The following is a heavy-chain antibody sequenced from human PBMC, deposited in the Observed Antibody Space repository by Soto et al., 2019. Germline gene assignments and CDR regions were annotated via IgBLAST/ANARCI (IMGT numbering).Heavy chain of an antibody. CDR1: GGSFSGYY. J-gene: IGHJ4*02. V-gene: IGHV4-34*01. CDR2: INHSGST. Sequence: SETLSLTCAVYGGSFSGYYWSWIRQPPGKGLELIGEINHSGSTNYNPSIKRRVTITVDTSKNQFSLKLSSVTAADTAVYYCARAAPRYCSGNSCYSRRDYWGQGTLVTVS. D-gene: IGHD2-15*01. CDR3: ARAAPRYCSGNSCYSRRDY.